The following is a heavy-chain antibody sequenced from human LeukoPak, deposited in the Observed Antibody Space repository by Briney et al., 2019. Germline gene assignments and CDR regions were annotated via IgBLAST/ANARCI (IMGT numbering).Heavy chain of an antibody. CDR3: AKDIITMVRGAGFDY. CDR1: GFTFSSYA. CDR2: ISGSGGST. D-gene: IGHD3-10*01. J-gene: IGHJ4*02. V-gene: IGHV3-23*01. Sequence: RGSLRLSCAASGFTFSSYAMSWVRHAPGKGLEWVSAISGSGGSTYYADSVKGRFTISRDNSKNTLYLQMNSLRAEDTAVYYCAKDIITMVRGAGFDYWGQGTLVTVSS.